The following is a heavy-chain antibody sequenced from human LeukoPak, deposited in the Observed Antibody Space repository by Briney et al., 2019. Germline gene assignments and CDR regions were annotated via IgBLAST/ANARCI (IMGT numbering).Heavy chain of an antibody. V-gene: IGHV1-69*13. CDR3: ARGQVLRTGGMDV. Sequence: GASVKVSCRASGGTFSSYGISWVRQAPGQGLEWMGGIIPIFGTANYAQKFQGRVTITADESTSTAYMELSSLRSEDTAVYYCARGQVLRTGGMDVWGQGTTVTVSS. D-gene: IGHD4-17*01. CDR2: IIPIFGTA. J-gene: IGHJ6*02. CDR1: GGTFSSYG.